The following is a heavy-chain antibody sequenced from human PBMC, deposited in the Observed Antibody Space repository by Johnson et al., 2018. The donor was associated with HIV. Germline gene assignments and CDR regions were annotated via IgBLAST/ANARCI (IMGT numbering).Heavy chain of an antibody. J-gene: IGHJ3*02. Sequence: VQLVESGGGLVQPGGSLRLSCAASGFTFSSYAMSWVRQAPGKGLEWVSAINGSGGSTYYADSVKGRFTISRDNSKSTLILQMNGLREEDTAIYYCARELRGPDAFDIWGQGTMVTVSS. V-gene: IGHV3-23*04. CDR1: GFTFSSYA. CDR2: INGSGGST. CDR3: ARELRGPDAFDI.